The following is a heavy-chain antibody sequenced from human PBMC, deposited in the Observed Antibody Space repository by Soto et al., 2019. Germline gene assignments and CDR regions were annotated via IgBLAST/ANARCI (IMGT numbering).Heavy chain of an antibody. CDR3: AKDEYDYIWGSYRSGWFDP. J-gene: IGHJ5*02. CDR1: GFTFSSYA. V-gene: IGHV3-23*01. Sequence: GGSLRLSCAASGFTFSSYAMSWVRQAPGKGLEWVSAISGSGGSTYYADSVKGRFTISRDNSKNTLYLQMNSLRAEDTAVYYCAKDEYDYIWGSYRSGWFDPWGQGTLVTVSS. D-gene: IGHD3-16*02. CDR2: ISGSGGST.